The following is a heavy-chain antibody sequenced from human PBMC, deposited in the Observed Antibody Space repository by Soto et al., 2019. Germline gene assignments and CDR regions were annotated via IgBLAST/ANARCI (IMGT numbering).Heavy chain of an antibody. CDR1: SGSINSNW. CDR2: IYHSGDT. J-gene: IGHJ5*02. Sequence: PSETLSLTCAVSSGSINSNWWSWVRQPPGKGLEWIGEIYHSGDTYYNPSLQSRVTISVDKSNNQFSLELSSVTAADTAVYYCSRQTYSYAWHHWSQGTLVTVPS. V-gene: IGHV4-4*02. D-gene: IGHD5-18*01. CDR3: SRQTYSYAWHH.